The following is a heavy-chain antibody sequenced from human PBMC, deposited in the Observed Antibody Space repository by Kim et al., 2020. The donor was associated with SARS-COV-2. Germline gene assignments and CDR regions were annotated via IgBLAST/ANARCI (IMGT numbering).Heavy chain of an antibody. J-gene: IGHJ6*02. D-gene: IGHD2-15*01. CDR3: ARGIRTYYYYGMDV. V-gene: IGHV7-4-1*02. Sequence: AQGFTGRFVFSLDTSVSTAYLQISSLKAEDTAVYYCARGIRTYYYYGMDVWGQGTTVTVSS.